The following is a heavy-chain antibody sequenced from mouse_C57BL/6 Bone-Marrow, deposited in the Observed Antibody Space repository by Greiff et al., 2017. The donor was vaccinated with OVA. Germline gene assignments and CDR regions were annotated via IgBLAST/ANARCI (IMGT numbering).Heavy chain of an antibody. Sequence: QVQLQQPGAELVKPGASVKLSCKASGYTFTSYWMQWVKQRPGQGLEWIGEIDPSDSYTNYNQKFKGKATLTVDTSSSTAYMQLSSLTSEDSAVYYCARRIYYGYDDWFAYWGQGTLVTVSA. D-gene: IGHD2-2*01. J-gene: IGHJ3*01. V-gene: IGHV1-50*01. CDR3: ARRIYYGYDDWFAY. CDR1: GYTFTSYW. CDR2: IDPSDSYT.